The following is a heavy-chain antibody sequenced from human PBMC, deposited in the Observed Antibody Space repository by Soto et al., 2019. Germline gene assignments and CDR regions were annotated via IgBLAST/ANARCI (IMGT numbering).Heavy chain of an antibody. Sequence: TLETLPLTCTVSGGSSISGDYCWSWIRKPPGKGLEWIGYIYYSGSTYYNPSLKSRVTISVDTSKNQFSLKLSSVTAADTAVYYCPRENILEFWYGVMAVGAKGPTVPVPS. CDR1: GGSSISGDYC. V-gene: IGHV4-30-4*01. J-gene: IGHJ6*04. CDR3: PRENILEFWYGVMAV. CDR2: IYYSGST. D-gene: IGHD3-10*01.